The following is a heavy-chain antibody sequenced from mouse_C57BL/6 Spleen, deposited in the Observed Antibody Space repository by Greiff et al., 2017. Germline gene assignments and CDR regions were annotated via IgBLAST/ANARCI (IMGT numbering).Heavy chain of an antibody. Sequence: DVMLVESGGGLVKPGGSLKLSCAASGFTFSSYAMSWVRQTPEKRLEWVATISDGGSYTYYPDNVKGRFTISRDNAKNNLYLQMSHLKSEDTAMYYCARGGYYGDFDYWGQGTTLTVSS. V-gene: IGHV5-4*03. J-gene: IGHJ2*01. CDR3: ARGGYYGDFDY. CDR1: GFTFSSYA. D-gene: IGHD1-1*01. CDR2: ISDGGSYT.